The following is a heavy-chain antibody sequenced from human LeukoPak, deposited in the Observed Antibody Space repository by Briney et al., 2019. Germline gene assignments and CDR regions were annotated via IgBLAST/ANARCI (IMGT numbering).Heavy chain of an antibody. CDR2: IYTSGST. Sequence: SETLPLTCTVSGGSISSGSYYWSWIRQPAGKGLEWIGRIYTSGSTNYNPSLKSRVTISVDTSKKQLSLQLSSVTAADTAVYYCARTNIGPAGSWFDPWGQGTLVTVSS. J-gene: IGHJ5*02. CDR3: ARTNIGPAGSWFDP. V-gene: IGHV4-61*02. D-gene: IGHD6-13*01. CDR1: GGSISSGSYY.